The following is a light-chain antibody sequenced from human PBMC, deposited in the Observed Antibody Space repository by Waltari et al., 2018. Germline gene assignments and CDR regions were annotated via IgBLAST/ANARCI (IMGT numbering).Light chain of an antibody. CDR1: QGISNY. V-gene: IGKV1-9*01. J-gene: IGKJ1*01. CDR2: AAS. Sequence: IQLTPSPSSLSASVGDRVTITCRANQGISNYLARYQQKPGKAPKLLIYAASTLQSGVPSRFSGSGSGTDFTLTISSLQPEDFATYYCQQLNSYQWTFGQGTKVEIK. CDR3: QQLNSYQWT.